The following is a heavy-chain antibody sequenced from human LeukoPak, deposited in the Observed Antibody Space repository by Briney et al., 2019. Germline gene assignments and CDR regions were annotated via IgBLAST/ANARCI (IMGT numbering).Heavy chain of an antibody. D-gene: IGHD1-26*01. V-gene: IGHV1-8*03. J-gene: IGHJ3*02. CDR2: MNPNSGNT. CDR1: GYTFTSYD. Sequence: ASVKVSCKASGYTFTSYDINWVRQATGQGLEWMGWMNPNSGNTGYAQKFQGRVTITRNTSISTAYMELSSLRFEDTAVYYCARVGATPDDAFDIWGQGTMVTVSS. CDR3: ARVGATPDDAFDI.